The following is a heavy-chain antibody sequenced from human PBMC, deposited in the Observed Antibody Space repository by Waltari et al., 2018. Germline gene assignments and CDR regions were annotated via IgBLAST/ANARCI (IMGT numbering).Heavy chain of an antibody. CDR3: AGSYSNYIKRIFSATWP. Sequence: LXXPXXTLXXTCAXDXGSVRXHSGSWIRQPPGKGRGWFGEMSPSGTTNYNPSLKSRVTISVDTSHRQLSLKLSSVTAADTAVYYCAGSYSNYIKRIFSATWPWGQGTLVTVST. V-gene: IGHV4-34*01. J-gene: IGHJ4*02. CDR1: XGSVRXHS. CDR2: MSPSGTT. D-gene: IGHD4-4*01.